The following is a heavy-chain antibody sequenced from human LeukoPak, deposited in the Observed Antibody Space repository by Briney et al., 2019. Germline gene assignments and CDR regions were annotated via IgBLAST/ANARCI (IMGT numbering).Heavy chain of an antibody. CDR3: ARDQVVMITSGGVIEQRYYGMDV. J-gene: IGHJ6*02. V-gene: IGHV4-34*01. CDR1: GGSFSDYY. CDR2: INHSGST. D-gene: IGHD3-16*02. Sequence: SETLSLTCAVYGGSFSDYYWSWIRQPPGKGLEWIGEINHSGSTNYNPSLKSRVTISVDTSKNQFSLKLSSVTAADTAVYYCARDQVVMITSGGVIEQRYYGMDVWGQGTTVTVSS.